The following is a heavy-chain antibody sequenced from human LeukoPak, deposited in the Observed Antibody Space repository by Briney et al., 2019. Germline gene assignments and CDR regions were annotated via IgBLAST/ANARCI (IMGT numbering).Heavy chain of an antibody. CDR2: IYYSGST. D-gene: IGHD6-13*01. J-gene: IGHJ4*02. CDR1: GGSISSSSYY. V-gene: IGHV4-39*07. Sequence: ASQTLSLTCTVSGGSISSSSYYWGWIRQPPGKGLEWIGSIYYSGSTYYNPSLKSRVTISVDTSKNQFSLKLSSVTAADTAVYYCARDDGIAAAGNYWGQGTLVTVSS. CDR3: ARDDGIAAAGNY.